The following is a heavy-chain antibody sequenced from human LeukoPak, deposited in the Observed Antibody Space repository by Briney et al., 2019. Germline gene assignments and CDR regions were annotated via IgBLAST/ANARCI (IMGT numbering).Heavy chain of an antibody. V-gene: IGHV5-51*01. CDR3: ARKNDGYSDV. D-gene: IGHD3-16*01. CDR1: GYSFTSYW. J-gene: IGHJ6*03. CDR2: IYPGDSDT. Sequence: GESLKISXKGSGYSFTSYWIGWVLQMTGKGLEWMGIIYPGDSDTRYSPSFQGQVTISADKSISTAYLQWSSLKASDTAIYYCARKNDGYSDVWGKGTTVTVSS.